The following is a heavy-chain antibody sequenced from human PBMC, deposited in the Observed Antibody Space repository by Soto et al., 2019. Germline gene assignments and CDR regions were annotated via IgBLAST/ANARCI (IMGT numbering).Heavy chain of an antibody. CDR2: INAGNGNT. J-gene: IGHJ5*02. D-gene: IGHD3-3*01. Sequence: ASVKVSCKASGYTFTSYAMHWVRQAPGQRLEWMGWINAGNGNTKYSQKFQGRVTITRDTSASTAYMELSSLRSEDTAVYYCARDLAGRSGYYKWFDPWGQGTLVTVS. CDR3: ARDLAGRSGYYKWFDP. CDR1: GYTFTSYA. V-gene: IGHV1-3*01.